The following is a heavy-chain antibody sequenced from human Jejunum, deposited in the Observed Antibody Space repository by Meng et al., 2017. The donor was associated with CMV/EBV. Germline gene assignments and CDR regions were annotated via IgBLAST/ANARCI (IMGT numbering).Heavy chain of an antibody. J-gene: IGHJ4*02. V-gene: IGHV3-21*01. CDR1: GFNFDTYG. Sequence: ASYGFNFDTYGMSWVRQAPGKGLEWVSSISISSYTYYADSVKGRFTISRDNAKNSLYLQMNSLRAEDTAVYYCARVVKGGNYLEYWGQGTLVTVSS. CDR2: ISISSYT. D-gene: IGHD4-23*01. CDR3: ARVVKGGNYLEY.